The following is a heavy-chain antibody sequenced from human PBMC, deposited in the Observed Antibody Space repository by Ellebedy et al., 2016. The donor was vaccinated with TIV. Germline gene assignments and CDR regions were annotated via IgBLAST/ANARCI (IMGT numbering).Heavy chain of an antibody. CDR1: GFSFSTYW. D-gene: IGHD6-19*01. V-gene: IGHV3-74*01. Sequence: GESLKISCAASGFSFSTYWMHWVRQAPGKGPVWVSRINSDGSSTTYADSVKGRFTISRDNAKNTLYLQMNSLRDEDTAVYYCARIISSGAYWGQGTLVTVSS. CDR3: ARIISSGAY. CDR2: INSDGSST. J-gene: IGHJ4*02.